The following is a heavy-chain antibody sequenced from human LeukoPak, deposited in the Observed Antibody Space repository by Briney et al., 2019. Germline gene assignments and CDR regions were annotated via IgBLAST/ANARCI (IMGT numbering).Heavy chain of an antibody. J-gene: IGHJ4*02. CDR3: ACTRITMIVVVHSGLDY. CDR2: IYYSGST. CDR1: GGSISSSSYY. Sequence: PSETLSLTCTVSGGSISSSSYYWGWIRQPPGKGLESIGSIYYSGSTYYNPSLKSRVTISVDTSKNQFSLKLSSVTAADTAVYYCACTRITMIVVVHSGLDYWGQGTLVTVHS. V-gene: IGHV4-39*01. D-gene: IGHD3-22*01.